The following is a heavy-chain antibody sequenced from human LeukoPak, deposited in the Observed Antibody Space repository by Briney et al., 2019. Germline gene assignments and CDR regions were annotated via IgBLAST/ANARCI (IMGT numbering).Heavy chain of an antibody. CDR1: GYTFTSYG. Sequence: GASVKVSCKASGYTFTSYGISWVRQAPGQGLEWMGWISAYNGNTNYAQKLQGRVTMTTDTSTSTAYMELRSLRSDDTAVYYCARGYYDSSGYYPYRYFDLWGRGTLVTVSS. CDR3: ARGYYDSSGYYPYRYFDL. J-gene: IGHJ2*01. CDR2: ISAYNGNT. V-gene: IGHV1-18*01. D-gene: IGHD3-22*01.